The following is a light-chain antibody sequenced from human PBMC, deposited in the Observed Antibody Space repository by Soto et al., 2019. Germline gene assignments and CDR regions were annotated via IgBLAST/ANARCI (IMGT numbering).Light chain of an antibody. CDR2: GAS. J-gene: IGKJ1*01. CDR1: QSVSSSY. V-gene: IGKV3-20*01. Sequence: EIVLTQSPGTLSLSPGESATLSCRASQSVSSSYLAWYQQKPGQAPRLLIYGASSRATGIPDRFSGSGSGTDFTLTISRLEPEDVAVYYCQQYGSSPWTFGQGTKEEIK. CDR3: QQYGSSPWT.